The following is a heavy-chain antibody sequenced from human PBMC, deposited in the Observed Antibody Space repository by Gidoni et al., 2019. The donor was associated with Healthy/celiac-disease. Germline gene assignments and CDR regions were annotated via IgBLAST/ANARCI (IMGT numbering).Heavy chain of an antibody. CDR3: ARDHGATYGDYPLTFDY. CDR1: SSCA. J-gene: IGHJ4*02. CDR2: ISYDGSNK. D-gene: IGHD4-17*01. Sequence: SSCAMHWVRQAPGKGLEWVAVISYDGSNKYYADSVKGRFTSARDNSKNTLYLQMNSLRAEDTAVYYCARDHGATYGDYPLTFDYWGQGTLVTVSS. V-gene: IGHV3-30-3*01.